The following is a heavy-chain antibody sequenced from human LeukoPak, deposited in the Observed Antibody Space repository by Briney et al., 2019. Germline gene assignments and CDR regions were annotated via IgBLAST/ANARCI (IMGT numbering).Heavy chain of an antibody. J-gene: IGHJ4*02. Sequence: GGSLRLSCAASGFTFSSYAMSWVRQAPGKGLEWVSAISGSGGSTYYADSVKGRFTISRDNSKNTLYLQMNSLRAEDTAVYYCAKDLEQQLAIGLADYWGQGTLVTVSS. D-gene: IGHD6-13*01. V-gene: IGHV3-23*01. CDR3: AKDLEQQLAIGLADY. CDR1: GFTFSSYA. CDR2: ISGSGGST.